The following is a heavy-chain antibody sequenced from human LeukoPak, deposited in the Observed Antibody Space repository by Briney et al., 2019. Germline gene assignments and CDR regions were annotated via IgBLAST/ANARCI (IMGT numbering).Heavy chain of an antibody. CDR3: ARGSYDFWSGHATPFDY. CDR2: IYYSGST. V-gene: IGHV4-59*08. CDR1: GGSISSYY. Sequence: SETLSLTCTVSGGSISSYYWSWIRQPPGKGLEWIGYIYYSGSTYYNPSLKSRVTISVDTSKNQFSLKLSSVTAADTAVYYCARGSYDFWSGHATPFDYWGQGTLVTVSS. J-gene: IGHJ4*02. D-gene: IGHD3-3*01.